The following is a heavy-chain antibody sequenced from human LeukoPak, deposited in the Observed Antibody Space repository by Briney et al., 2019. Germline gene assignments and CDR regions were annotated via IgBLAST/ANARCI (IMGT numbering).Heavy chain of an antibody. V-gene: IGHV1-46*01. CDR1: GYTFTSYY. CDR2: INPSGGST. J-gene: IGHJ5*02. D-gene: IGHD1-26*01. CDR3: ARSVYGSPREGFVP. Sequence: GASVKVSCKASGYTFTSYYMHWVRQAPGQGLEWMGIINPSGGSTSYAQKFQGRVTMTRDTSTSTVYMALSSLRSEDTAAYYCARSVYGSPREGFVPLGQGALVTVAS.